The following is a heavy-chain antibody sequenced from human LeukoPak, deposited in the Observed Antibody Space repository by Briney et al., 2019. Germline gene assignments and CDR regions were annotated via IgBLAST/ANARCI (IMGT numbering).Heavy chain of an antibody. CDR3: ARGPLRTDVY. D-gene: IGHD2-8*01. CDR1: GFTFSAYG. Sequence: GGSLRLSCAASGFTFSAYGIHWVRQAPGKGLEWVAVISYDGSNKCYADSVKGRFTISRDNSKNTLYLQMNSLRAEDTAVYYCARGPLRTDVYWGQGTLVTVSS. CDR2: ISYDGSNK. J-gene: IGHJ4*02. V-gene: IGHV3-30*03.